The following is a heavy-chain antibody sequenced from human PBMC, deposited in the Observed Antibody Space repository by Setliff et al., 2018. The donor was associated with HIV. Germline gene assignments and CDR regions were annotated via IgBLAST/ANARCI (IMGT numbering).Heavy chain of an antibody. D-gene: IGHD3-3*01. Sequence: PGGSLSLSCAASGFTFSSYWMHWVRQAPGKGLMWVSRIKGDGSSTSYADSVKGRFTISRDNAKNTLYLQMNSLRAEDTAVYYCARPDFWSGHYNYWGQGTLVTVSS. CDR1: GFTFSSYW. V-gene: IGHV3-74*01. CDR3: ARPDFWSGHYNY. J-gene: IGHJ4*02. CDR2: IKGDGSST.